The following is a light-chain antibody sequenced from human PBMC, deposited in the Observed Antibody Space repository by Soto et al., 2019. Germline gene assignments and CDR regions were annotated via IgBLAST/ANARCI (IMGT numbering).Light chain of an antibody. Sequence: EIELTQSPGTLSLSPGESATLSCRVSQTTSPKYVAWYQQRRGLAPRLLVYGASKRAAGIPDRFRGSGSGSEFSLTISGLEPEDFATYYCQQSYSPLWTFGQGTKVDIK. CDR1: QTTSPKY. J-gene: IGKJ1*01. CDR2: GAS. V-gene: IGKV3-20*01. CDR3: QQSYSPLWT.